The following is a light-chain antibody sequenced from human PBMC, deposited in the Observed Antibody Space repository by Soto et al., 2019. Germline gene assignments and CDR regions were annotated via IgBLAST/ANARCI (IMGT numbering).Light chain of an antibody. J-gene: IGLJ1*01. CDR3: AAWDDSLNGYV. CDR2: TTN. V-gene: IGLV1-44*01. Sequence: QSVLTQPTSASGTPGQRVTISCSGSSSNIGIKTVNWYQQLPGTAPKLLIYTTNQRPSGVPDRFSGSQSGTSASLAISGLQSEDEADYYFAAWDDSLNGYVFGTGTKLTAL. CDR1: SSNIGIKT.